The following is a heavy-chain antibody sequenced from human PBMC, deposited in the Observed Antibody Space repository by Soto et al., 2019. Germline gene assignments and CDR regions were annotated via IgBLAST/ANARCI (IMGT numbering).Heavy chain of an antibody. CDR1: GYTLTELS. CDR2: FDPEDGET. D-gene: IGHD2-21*02. J-gene: IGHJ3*02. Sequence: GASVKVSCKVSGYTLTELSMHWVRQAPGKGLEWMGGFDPEDGETIYAQKFQGRVTMTEDTSTDTAYMELSSLRSEDTAAYYCATDIVVVTAMYAFDIWGQGTMVTVSS. CDR3: ATDIVVVTAMYAFDI. V-gene: IGHV1-24*01.